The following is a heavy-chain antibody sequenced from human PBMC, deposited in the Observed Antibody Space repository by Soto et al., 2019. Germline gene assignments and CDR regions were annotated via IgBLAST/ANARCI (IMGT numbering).Heavy chain of an antibody. CDR2: IYVTGAV. D-gene: IGHD2-21*01. V-gene: IGHV4-31*03. CDR1: GAAPNSGNYY. CDR3: ARLRIATNNYKWFDP. J-gene: IGHJ5*02. Sequence: SETVSLTCSVSGAAPNSGNYYWSWIRQVPGKGLEWIGHIYVTGAVDYNPSLRDRITISQDTSERQFSLNLRLVTAADTAVYYCARLRIATNNYKWFDPWGQGTLVTVSS.